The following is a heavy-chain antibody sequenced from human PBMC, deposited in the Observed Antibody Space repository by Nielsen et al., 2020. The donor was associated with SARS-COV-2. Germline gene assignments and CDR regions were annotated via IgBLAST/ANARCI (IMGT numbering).Heavy chain of an antibody. CDR1: GFTFSSYW. Sequence: GSLRLSCAASGFTFSSYWMSWVRQAPGKGLEWVANIKQDGSEKYYVDSVKGRFTISRDNAKNSLYLQMNSLRAEDTAVYYCARDEDDFWSGYLNFDYWGQGTLVTVSS. CDR2: IKQDGSEK. D-gene: IGHD3-3*01. J-gene: IGHJ4*02. V-gene: IGHV3-7*05. CDR3: ARDEDDFWSGYLNFDY.